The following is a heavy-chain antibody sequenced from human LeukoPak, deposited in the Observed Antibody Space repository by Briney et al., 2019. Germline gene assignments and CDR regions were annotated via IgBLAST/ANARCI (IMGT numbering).Heavy chain of an antibody. CDR3: ARLSEGKYCSSTSCYAGDY. V-gene: IGHV5-51*01. D-gene: IGHD2-2*01. J-gene: IGHJ4*02. CDR2: VYPGDSDT. Sequence: HGESLKISCRGSGYSFTSYWSGWVRQMPGKGLQWRGIVYPGDSDTRYSPSFQGHVTISADKSISTAYLQWSSLKASDTAMYYCARLSEGKYCSSTSCYAGDYWGQGTLVTVSS. CDR1: GYSFTSYW.